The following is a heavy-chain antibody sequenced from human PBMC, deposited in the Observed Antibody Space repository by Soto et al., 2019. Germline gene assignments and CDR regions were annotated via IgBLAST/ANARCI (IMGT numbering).Heavy chain of an antibody. Sequence: GMSSETLSLTCTVSRDSITSRTHYWGWFRQPPEKGLEWIGSFYHSGSTYYNPPLKSRVTISGDTSKNQFSLKLSSVTAADTAVYYCARWGGSSRPYDYWGQGTLVTVSS. CDR2: FYHSGST. CDR1: RDSITSRTHY. V-gene: IGHV4-39*07. CDR3: ARWGGSSRPYDY. J-gene: IGHJ4*02. D-gene: IGHD6-6*01.